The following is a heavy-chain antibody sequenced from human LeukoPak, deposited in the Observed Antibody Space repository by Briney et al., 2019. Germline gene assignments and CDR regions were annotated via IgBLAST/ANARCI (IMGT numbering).Heavy chain of an antibody. CDR2: ISYDGSNK. J-gene: IGHJ4*02. Sequence: GGSLRLSCAASGFTFSSYGMHWVRQAPGKGLEWVAVISYDGSNKYYADSVKGRFTISRDNSKNMLYLQMNSLRAEDTAVYYCAKGLVPFVIYLELDYWGQGTLVTVSS. V-gene: IGHV3-30*18. CDR1: GFTFSSYG. D-gene: IGHD1-1*01. CDR3: AKGLVPFVIYLELDY.